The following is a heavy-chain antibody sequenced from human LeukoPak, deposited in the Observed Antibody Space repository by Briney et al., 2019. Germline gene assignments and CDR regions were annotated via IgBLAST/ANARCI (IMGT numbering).Heavy chain of an antibody. V-gene: IGHV3-15*01. CDR3: TTDPSSGSYYLFDY. J-gene: IGHJ4*02. D-gene: IGHD1-26*01. Sequence: GGSLRLSCAASGFTFSNAWMSWVRQAPGKGLEWVGRIKSKTDGGTTDYAAPVKGRFTISRDDSKNTLYLQMNSLKTEDTAVYYCTTDPSSGSYYLFDYWGQGTLVTVSS. CDR1: GFTFSNAW. CDR2: IKSKTDGGTT.